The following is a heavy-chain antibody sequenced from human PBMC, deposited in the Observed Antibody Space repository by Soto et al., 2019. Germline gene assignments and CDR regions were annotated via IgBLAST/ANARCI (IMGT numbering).Heavy chain of an antibody. J-gene: IGHJ4*02. CDR1: GFTFSSYG. CDR3: AKDYRWQQRPLYYFDS. D-gene: IGHD6-25*01. V-gene: IGHV3-30*18. CDR2: ISYDGSNK. Sequence: QVQLVESGGGVVQPGRSLRLSCAASGFTFSSYGMHWVRQAPGKGLEWVAVISYDGSNKYYADSVKGRFTISRDNSKNTLYLQMNSLRAEDTAVYYCAKDYRWQQRPLYYFDSWGQGTLVTVSS.